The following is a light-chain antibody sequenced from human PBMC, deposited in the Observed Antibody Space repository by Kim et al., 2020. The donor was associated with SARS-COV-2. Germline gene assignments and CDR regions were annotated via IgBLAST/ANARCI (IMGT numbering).Light chain of an antibody. Sequence: LAAGERATLSCRASQIVPSSHLVWYQQKAGQPPRLLIYGASSRPTGIPDRFSGSGSGTDFTLTISRLEPEDFAVYYCQQYGSSPYTFGQGTKLEI. CDR3: QQYGSSPYT. J-gene: IGKJ2*01. CDR2: GAS. CDR1: QIVPSSH. V-gene: IGKV3-20*01.